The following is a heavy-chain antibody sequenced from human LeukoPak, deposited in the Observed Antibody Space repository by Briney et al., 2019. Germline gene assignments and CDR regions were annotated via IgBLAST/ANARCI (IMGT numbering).Heavy chain of an antibody. J-gene: IGHJ4*02. CDR1: GFTFDDYA. CDR2: ISWNSGSI. V-gene: IGHV3-9*03. Sequence: GRSLRLSCAASGFTFDDYAMHWVRQAPGKGLEWVSGISWNSGSIGNADSVKGRFTISRDNAKNSLYLQMNSLRAEDMALYYCAKDMGGTMIVVAIDYWGQGTLVTVPS. CDR3: AKDMGGTMIVVAIDY. D-gene: IGHD3-22*01.